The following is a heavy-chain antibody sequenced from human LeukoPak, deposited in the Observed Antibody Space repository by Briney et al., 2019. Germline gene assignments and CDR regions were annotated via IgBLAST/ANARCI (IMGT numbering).Heavy chain of an antibody. V-gene: IGHV3-23*01. CDR1: GFIFSTSG. Sequence: GGSLRLSCAASGFIFSTSGMAWVRQAPGKGLEWVSTISDNGGNTYYPDSVRGRFTISRDNSKNTLYLQMNSLRVEDTAVYYCAKGAYYDLWGQGTLVTVSS. CDR2: ISDNGGNT. J-gene: IGHJ4*02. CDR3: AKGAYYDL. D-gene: IGHD3-22*01.